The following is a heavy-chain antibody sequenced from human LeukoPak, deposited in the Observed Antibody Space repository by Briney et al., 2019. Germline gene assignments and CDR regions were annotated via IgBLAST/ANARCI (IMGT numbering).Heavy chain of an antibody. D-gene: IGHD2-15*01. CDR1: GGSFSGYY. CDR2: INHSGST. J-gene: IGHJ6*03. V-gene: IGHV4-34*01. Sequence: SETLSLTCAVYGGSFSGYYWSWIRQPPGKGLEWIGEINHSGSTNYNPSLKSRVTISVDTSKNQFSLKLSSVAAADTAVYYCARGALDCSDGSCYHNYYYYYMDVWGKGTTVTVSS. CDR3: ARGALDCSDGSCYHNYYYYYMDV.